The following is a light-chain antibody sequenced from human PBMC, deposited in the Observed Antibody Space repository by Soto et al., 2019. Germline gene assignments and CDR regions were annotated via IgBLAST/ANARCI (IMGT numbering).Light chain of an antibody. CDR1: QGISNS. Sequence: DIQMTQSPSSLSASVRDRVTITCRASQGISNSLAWYQQKPGRVAELLIYAASTLQSGVPSRFSGSGSGTDFTLSISSLQPEDVATYYYQQYNSAQLTFGGGTKVEIK. CDR3: QQYNSAQLT. CDR2: AAS. J-gene: IGKJ4*01. V-gene: IGKV1-27*01.